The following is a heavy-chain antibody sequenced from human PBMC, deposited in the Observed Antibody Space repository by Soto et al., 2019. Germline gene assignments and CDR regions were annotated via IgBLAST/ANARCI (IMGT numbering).Heavy chain of an antibody. D-gene: IGHD3-10*01. CDR1: GGSISIYY. CDR2: IYYSGST. Sequence: SETLSLTCTVSGGSISIYYWSWMRQPPGKGLEWIGYIYYSGSTNYNPSLKSRVTISVDTSKNQFSLKLSSVTAADTAVYYCARYMVRGGKYYFDYWGQGTLVTVSS. J-gene: IGHJ4*02. V-gene: IGHV4-59*01. CDR3: ARYMVRGGKYYFDY.